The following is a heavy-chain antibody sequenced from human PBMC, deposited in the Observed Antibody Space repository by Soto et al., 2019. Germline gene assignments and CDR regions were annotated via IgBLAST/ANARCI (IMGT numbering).Heavy chain of an antibody. CDR2: VYYSGTT. V-gene: IGHV4-59*01. CDR3: ARAGSTWRYFFDY. J-gene: IGHJ4*02. Sequence: QVQLQESGPGLVKPSETLSLTCTVSGGSISSYYWTWIRQPPGKGLEWVGYVYYSGTTYYNPSLQSRVTISVDTSKSQFSLKVKSVTAADTAIYYCARAGSTWRYFFDYWGQGSLVTVSS. D-gene: IGHD6-13*01. CDR1: GGSISSYY.